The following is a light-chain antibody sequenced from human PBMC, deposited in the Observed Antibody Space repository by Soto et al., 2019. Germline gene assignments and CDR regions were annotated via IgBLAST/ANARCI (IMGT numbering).Light chain of an antibody. V-gene: IGLV2-23*01. CDR1: INIVGSYKL. CDR2: EGT. Sequence: QSVLTQPASVSGSPGQSITISCTGTINIVGSYKLVSWYQQHPGKAPKLMIYEGTKRPSGVSDRFSGSKSGNTASLTISGLQAEDEADYYCCSYAGDSLLLGGGTKVTVL. J-gene: IGLJ2*01. CDR3: CSYAGDSLL.